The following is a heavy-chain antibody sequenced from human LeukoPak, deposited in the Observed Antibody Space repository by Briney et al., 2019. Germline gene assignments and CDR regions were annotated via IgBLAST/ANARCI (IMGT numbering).Heavy chain of an antibody. J-gene: IGHJ4*02. CDR3: ASPDSSGYYYTY. CDR1: GGSFSGYY. D-gene: IGHD3-22*01. Sequence: SETLSLTCAVYGGSFSGYYWSWMRQPPGKGLEWIGEINHSGSTNYNPSLKSRVTISVDTSKNQFSLKVSSVTAADTAVYYCASPDSSGYYYTYWGQGTLVTVSS. CDR2: INHSGST. V-gene: IGHV4-34*01.